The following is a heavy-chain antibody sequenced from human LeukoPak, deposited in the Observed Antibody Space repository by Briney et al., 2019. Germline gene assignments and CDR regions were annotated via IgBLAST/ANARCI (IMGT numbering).Heavy chain of an antibody. CDR1: GSSFTSYW. CDR3: ARHPWYYDFWSGYYHGFDY. V-gene: IGHV5-51*01. Sequence: GESLKISCKGSGSSFTSYWIGWVRQMPGKGLEWMGIIYPGDSDTRYSPSFQGQVTISADKSISTAYLQWSSLKASDTAMYYCARHPWYYDFWSGYYHGFDYWGQGTLVTVSS. D-gene: IGHD3-3*01. J-gene: IGHJ4*02. CDR2: IYPGDSDT.